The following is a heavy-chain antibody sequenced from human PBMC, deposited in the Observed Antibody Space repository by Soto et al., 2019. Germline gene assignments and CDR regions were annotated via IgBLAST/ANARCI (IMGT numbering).Heavy chain of an antibody. CDR3: ARSYYDFWSGYSQGYYYMDV. Sequence: GGSLRLSCAASGFTFSSYAMHWVRQAPGKGLEYVSAISSNGGSTYYANSVKGRFTISRDNSKNTLYLQMGSLRAEDMAVYYCARSYYDFWSGYSQGYYYMDVWGKGTTVTVSS. J-gene: IGHJ6*03. D-gene: IGHD3-3*01. CDR1: GFTFSSYA. CDR2: ISSNGGST. V-gene: IGHV3-64*01.